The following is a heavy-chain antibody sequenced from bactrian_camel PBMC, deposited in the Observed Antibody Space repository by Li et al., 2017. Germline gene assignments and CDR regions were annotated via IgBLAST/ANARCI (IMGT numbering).Heavy chain of an antibody. CDR1: GHTVSNYC. V-gene: IGHV3S55*01. CDR2: IGTDGST. J-gene: IGHJ4*01. CDR3: AAESAKESVYSD. Sequence: HVQLVESGGGSVQAGGSLRLSCEVSGHTVSNYCMAWFRQAPGQSRRGVGAIGTDGSTVYVDDVKGRFTFSEDNAKNTLSLQMNSLTPEDTAMYYCAAESAKESVYSDWGQGTQVTVS. D-gene: IGHD4*01.